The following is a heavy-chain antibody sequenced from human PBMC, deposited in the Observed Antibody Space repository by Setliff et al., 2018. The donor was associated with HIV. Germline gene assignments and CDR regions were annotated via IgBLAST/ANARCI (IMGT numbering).Heavy chain of an antibody. Sequence: ASVKVSCKASGYTFTDHYLHWVRQAPGQALEWMGWFTPFNDNTNYAQKYRGRISITRDRSMSTAYMELSSLRSEDTGMYYCARSSRANEAFDVWGQGTLVTVSS. CDR2: FTPFNDNT. J-gene: IGHJ3*01. CDR3: ARSSRANEAFDV. CDR1: GYTFTDHY. V-gene: IGHV1-45*02.